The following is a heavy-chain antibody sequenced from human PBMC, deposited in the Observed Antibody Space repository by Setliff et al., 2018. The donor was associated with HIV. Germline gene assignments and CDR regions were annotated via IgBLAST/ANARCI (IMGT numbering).Heavy chain of an antibody. CDR2: IQSDGSRT. CDR3: ATEGYNRPLDY. D-gene: IGHD5-12*01. CDR1: EFPFSSYA. V-gene: IGHV3-23*03. Sequence: LRLSCATSEFPFSSYAMGWVRQAPERGLEWVSVIQSDGSRTSYSDSVRGRFTISRDNSKNTLYLQMNSLKTEDTAVYYCATEGYNRPLDYWGQGTLVTVSS. J-gene: IGHJ4*02.